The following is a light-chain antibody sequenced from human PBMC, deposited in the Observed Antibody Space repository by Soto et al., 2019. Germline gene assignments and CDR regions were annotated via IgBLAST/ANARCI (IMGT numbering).Light chain of an antibody. V-gene: IGKV1-33*01. CDR2: DAS. CDR3: QQYDNLPT. Sequence: IQMTQSPSTLSASVGDRVTITCRASQNINRWLAWFQQKPGKAPELLIYDASNLETGVPSRFSGSGSGTDFTFTISSLQPEDIATYYCQQYDNLPTFGGGTKVDIK. CDR1: QNINRW. J-gene: IGKJ4*01.